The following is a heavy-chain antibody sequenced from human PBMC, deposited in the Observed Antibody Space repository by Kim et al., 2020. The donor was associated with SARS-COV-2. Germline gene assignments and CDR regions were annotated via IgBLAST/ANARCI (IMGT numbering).Heavy chain of an antibody. CDR3: ARGQGQLGNYYYGMDV. D-gene: IGHD6-6*01. Sequence: KGRFTNSRDNSKNPLDLQMNSLRAEDTAVYYCARGQGQLGNYYYGMDVWGQGTTVTVSS. V-gene: IGHV3-30*01. J-gene: IGHJ6*02.